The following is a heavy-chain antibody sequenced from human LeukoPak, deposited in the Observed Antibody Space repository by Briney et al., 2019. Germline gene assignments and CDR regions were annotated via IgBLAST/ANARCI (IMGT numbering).Heavy chain of an antibody. CDR3: ATNIIVTGLIDY. D-gene: IGHD2-21*02. J-gene: IGHJ4*02. CDR1: GFSVSTKY. Sequence: GGSLRLSCAASGFSVSTKYMSWVRQAPGKGLEWVSVIYGADGTYYADSVKGRFTISRDNAKNSLFLQMNSLRAEDTAVYYCATNIIVTGLIDYWGQGTLVSVSS. CDR2: IYGADGT. V-gene: IGHV3-53*01.